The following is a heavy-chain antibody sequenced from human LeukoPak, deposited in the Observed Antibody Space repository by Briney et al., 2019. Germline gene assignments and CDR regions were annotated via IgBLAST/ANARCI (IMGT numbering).Heavy chain of an antibody. V-gene: IGHV3-20*04. J-gene: IGHJ4*02. D-gene: IGHD3-9*01. CDR1: GFTFDDYG. CDR3: VRGFDGNFDY. Sequence: GGSLRLSCAASGFTFDDYGMSWVRQAPGKGLEWVSGINWNGDNTDYADSVKGRFTISRDNAKNSLYLQMNSLRAEDTALYYCVRGFDGNFDYWGQGTLVTVSP. CDR2: INWNGDNT.